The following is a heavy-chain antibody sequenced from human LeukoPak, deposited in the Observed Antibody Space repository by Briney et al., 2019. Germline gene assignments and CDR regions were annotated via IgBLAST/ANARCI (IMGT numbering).Heavy chain of an antibody. CDR3: ARQGFDSGFDY. V-gene: IGHV3-66*04. CDR2: LFSGVHK. D-gene: IGHD2-15*01. Sequence: GGSLRLSCAASGFSFRRYYMSWVRQAPGKGLEWGSVLFSGVHKYYGVSVKDRFNISTDNSGQTLFLQMNSLRADDTAVYYCARQGFDSGFDYWGHGTKVTVSS. CDR1: GFSFRRYY. J-gene: IGHJ4*03.